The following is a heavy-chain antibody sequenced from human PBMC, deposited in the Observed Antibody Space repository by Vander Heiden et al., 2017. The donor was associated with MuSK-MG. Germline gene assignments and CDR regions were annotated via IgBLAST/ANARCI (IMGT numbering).Heavy chain of an antibody. CDR1: GYSISSGYY. V-gene: IGHV4-38-2*02. CDR2: IYHSGST. D-gene: IGHD4-17*01. Sequence: QVQLQESGPGLVKPSETLSLTCTVSGYSISSGYYWGWIRQPPGKGLGWIGSIYHSGSTYYNPSLKSRVTISVDTSKNQFSLKLSSVTAADTAVYYCARAYGGNSDYFDYWGQGTLVTVSS. CDR3: ARAYGGNSDYFDY. J-gene: IGHJ4*02.